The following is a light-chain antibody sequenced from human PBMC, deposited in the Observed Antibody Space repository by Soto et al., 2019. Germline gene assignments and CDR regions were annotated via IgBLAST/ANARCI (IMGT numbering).Light chain of an antibody. CDR1: RDVGSD. V-gene: IGKV1-17*01. Sequence: QMTHSPSSLSASVGAKIIITCRASRDVGSDVSWYQQKPGQAPKLLIYAASNLYTGVPSRLSGSRSGTEFTLTISSMPSEDFAVYYCQQYNNWPAFGQGTKVDIK. CDR2: AAS. CDR3: QQYNNWPA. J-gene: IGKJ1*01.